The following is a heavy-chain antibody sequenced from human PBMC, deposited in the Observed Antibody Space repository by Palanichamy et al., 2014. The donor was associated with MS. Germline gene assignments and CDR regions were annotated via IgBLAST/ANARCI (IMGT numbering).Heavy chain of an antibody. V-gene: IGHV1-18*04. CDR2: ISAYNGNT. J-gene: IGHJ5*02. D-gene: IGHD6-6*01. CDR1: GYTFSTYG. CDR3: ARDRVAARPGWFDP. Sequence: QVQLVQSRAEMKKPGASVRVSCKASGYTFSTYGINWVRQAPGQGLEWMGWISAYNGNTKYAEKFQGRATMTTDTSTSTAYMDLRSLRSDDTAVYYCARDRVAARPGWFDPWGQGTLVTVSS.